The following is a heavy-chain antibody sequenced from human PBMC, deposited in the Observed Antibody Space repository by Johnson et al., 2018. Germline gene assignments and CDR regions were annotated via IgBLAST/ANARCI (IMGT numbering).Heavy chain of an antibody. Sequence: QLVESGGGLVQPGRSLRLSCAASGLTFDDYAMHWVRQAPGKGLEWVSGINWNRGSIGYADSVKGRFTIPRDNAKNSLYLQVNSLRGEDTAVYYCASLSAGAFDIWGQGTMVTVSS. V-gene: IGHV3-9*01. D-gene: IGHD3-3*02. CDR2: INWNRGSI. CDR1: GLTFDDYA. CDR3: ASLSAGAFDI. J-gene: IGHJ3*02.